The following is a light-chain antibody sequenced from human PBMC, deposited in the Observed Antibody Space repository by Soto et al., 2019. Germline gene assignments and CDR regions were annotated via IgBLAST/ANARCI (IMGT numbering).Light chain of an antibody. CDR2: GVS. V-gene: IGKV3-20*01. J-gene: IGKJ2*03. CDR1: QSISTTY. Sequence: EIVLTQSPGTLSLSPGERATLSCRASQSISTTYLAWYQQKPGQAPRLLIYGVSSRATGIPDRFSGSGSGTDFSLTISRLEPEDFAVYYGLQYCGLPYSFGQGTKLEIK. CDR3: LQYCGLPYS.